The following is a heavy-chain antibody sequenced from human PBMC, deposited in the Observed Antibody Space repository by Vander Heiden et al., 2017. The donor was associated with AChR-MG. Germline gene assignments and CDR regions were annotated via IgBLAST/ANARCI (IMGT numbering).Heavy chain of an antibody. Sequence: QVQLVQSGAEVKKPGASVKVSCKASGYTFTSYYMHWVRQAPGQGLEWMGIINPSGGSTSYAQKFQGRVTMTRDTSTSTVYMELSSLRSEDTAVYYCARARYYYDSSGPLGYWGQGTLVTVSS. V-gene: IGHV1-46*01. J-gene: IGHJ4*02. CDR2: INPSGGST. CDR3: ARARYYYDSSGPLGY. D-gene: IGHD3-22*01. CDR1: GYTFTSYY.